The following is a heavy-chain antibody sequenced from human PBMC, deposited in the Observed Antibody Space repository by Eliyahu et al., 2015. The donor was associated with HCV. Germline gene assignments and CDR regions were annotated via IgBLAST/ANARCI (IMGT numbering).Heavy chain of an antibody. J-gene: IGHJ4*02. CDR2: IKQDGSEK. CDR1: GXTFSSYW. Sequence: EVQLVESGGGLVQPGGSLRLXCAASGXTFSSYWMSWVRQAPGKGLEWVANIKQDGSEKYYVDSVKGRFTISRDNAKNSLYLQMNSLRAEDTAVYYCARDVLATIGTFDYWGQGTLVTVSS. CDR3: ARDVLATIGTFDY. D-gene: IGHD5-12*01. V-gene: IGHV3-7*01.